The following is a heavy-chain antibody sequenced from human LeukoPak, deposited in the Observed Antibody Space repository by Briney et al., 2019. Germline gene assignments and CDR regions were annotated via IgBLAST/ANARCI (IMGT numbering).Heavy chain of an antibody. J-gene: IGHJ4*02. Sequence: GSLRLSCAASGFTFSSYAMSWVRQAPGKGLEWVSAISGSGGSTYYADSVKGRFTISRDNSKNTLYLQMNSLRAEDTAVYYCAKAGILERRWEMGETYYFDYWGQGTLVTVSS. CDR2: ISGSGGST. CDR1: GFTFSSYA. D-gene: IGHD1-1*01. CDR3: AKAGILERRWEMGETYYFDY. V-gene: IGHV3-23*01.